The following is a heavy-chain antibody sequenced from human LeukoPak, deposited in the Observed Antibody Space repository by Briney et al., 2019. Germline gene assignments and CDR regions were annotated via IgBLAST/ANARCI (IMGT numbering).Heavy chain of an antibody. CDR1: GGTFSSYA. V-gene: IGHV1-69*01. Sequence: SVKVSCKASGGTFSSYAISWVRQAPGQGLEWMGGIIPIFGTANYAQKFQGRVTITADESTSTAYKELSSLRSEDTAVYYCARDLNSGYENYFDYWGQGTLVTVSS. J-gene: IGHJ4*02. CDR2: IIPIFGTA. CDR3: ARDLNSGYENYFDY. D-gene: IGHD5-12*01.